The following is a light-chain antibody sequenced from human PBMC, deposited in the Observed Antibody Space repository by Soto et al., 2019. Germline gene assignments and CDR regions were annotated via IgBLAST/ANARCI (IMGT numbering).Light chain of an antibody. CDR1: SSNIGSNY. Sequence: QSALTQPPSASGTPGQRVTISCSGSSSNIGSNYVSWYQQFPATAPKLLIYENTQRPSGVPDRFSGSKSGTSASLAISGLRSEDEADYYCAAWDGSLSAWVFGGGTKVTVL. CDR3: AAWDGSLSAWV. J-gene: IGLJ3*02. CDR2: ENT. V-gene: IGLV1-47*01.